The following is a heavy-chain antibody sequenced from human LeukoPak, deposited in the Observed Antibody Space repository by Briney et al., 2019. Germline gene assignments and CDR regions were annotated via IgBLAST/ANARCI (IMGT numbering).Heavy chain of an antibody. Sequence: PGGSLRLSWAAAGFTFSDYYMSWVRQAPGKGLEWVSYISRTSTFTNYADSVKGRFTISRNNAENSLYLQMNSLRAEDTAVYFCVRVGLDYGDYVDYWGQGSLVTVSS. V-gene: IGHV3-11*05. J-gene: IGHJ4*02. CDR3: VRVGLDYGDYVDY. D-gene: IGHD4-17*01. CDR2: ISRTSTFT. CDR1: GFTFSDYY.